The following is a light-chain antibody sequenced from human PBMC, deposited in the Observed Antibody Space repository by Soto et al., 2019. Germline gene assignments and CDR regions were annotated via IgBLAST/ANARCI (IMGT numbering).Light chain of an antibody. CDR3: QQYDSLPLT. CDR1: EHINNY. J-gene: IGKJ4*01. CDR2: DAS. V-gene: IGKV1-33*01. Sequence: DIQMTQSPPSLSASVGDRVTITCQASEHINNYLNWYQQIPVKAPKLLTYDASNLAAGAPSRFSGSGSGTAFTFAISGLQPDDVATYYCQQYDSLPLTFGRGTKVEIK.